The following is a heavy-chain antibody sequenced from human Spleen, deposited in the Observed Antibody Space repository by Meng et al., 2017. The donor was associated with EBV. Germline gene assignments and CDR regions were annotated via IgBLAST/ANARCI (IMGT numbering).Heavy chain of an antibody. V-gene: IGHV2-5*02. CDR1: GFSLSTSGVG. J-gene: IGHJ4*02. Sequence: TLKESVPTPCKPTQTLTLPCTLVGFSLSTSGVGVGWIRQPPGKALEWLALIYWDDDKRYSPSLKSRLTITKDTSKNQVVLTMTNMDPVDTATYYCARHLSSLGSVPFDSWGQGTLVTVSS. CDR3: ARHLSSLGSVPFDS. CDR2: IYWDDDK. D-gene: IGHD2-15*01.